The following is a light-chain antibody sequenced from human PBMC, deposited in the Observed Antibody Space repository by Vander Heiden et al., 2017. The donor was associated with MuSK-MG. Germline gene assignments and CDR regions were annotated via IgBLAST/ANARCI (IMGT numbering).Light chain of an antibody. CDR3: QQYYNWCPT. CDR1: QNLDTN. J-gene: IGKJ1*01. Sequence: ETVLTQSPATLSVSPGDRATLSCWAGQNLDTNLAWYQQKPGQPPRLLIYAASARPPGVPGRFSGSGSGTDFTLTISSLQSEDFALYYCQQYYNWCPTFGPGTKVEIK. V-gene: IGKV3-15*01. CDR2: AAS.